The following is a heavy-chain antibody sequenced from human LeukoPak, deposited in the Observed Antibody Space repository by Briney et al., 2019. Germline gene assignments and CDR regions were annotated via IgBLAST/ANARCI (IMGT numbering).Heavy chain of an antibody. CDR3: AKDSLLWFGELLLSGFDY. D-gene: IGHD3-10*01. CDR1: GFTLSSYA. V-gene: IGHV3-23*01. Sequence: GGSLRLSCAASGFTLSSYAMSWVRQAPGKGLEWVSAISGSGGSTYCADSVKGRFTISRDNSKNTLYLQMNSLRAEDTAVYYCAKDSLLWFGELLLSGFDYWGQGTLVTVSS. CDR2: ISGSGGST. J-gene: IGHJ4*02.